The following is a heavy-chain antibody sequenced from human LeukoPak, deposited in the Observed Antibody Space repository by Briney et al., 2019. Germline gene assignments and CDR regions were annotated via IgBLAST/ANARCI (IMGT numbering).Heavy chain of an antibody. CDR3: ARGASRGFDY. CDR1: GFTFSTYS. J-gene: IGHJ4*01. V-gene: IGHV3-48*02. CDR2: ISSSSSTI. D-gene: IGHD5-24*01. Sequence: GGSLRLSCAASGFTFSTYSMNWVRQPPGKGLEWVSYISSSSSTIYYADSVKGRFTISRDNAKNSLYLQMNSLRDEDTAVFYGARGASRGFDYWGHGTLVTVSS.